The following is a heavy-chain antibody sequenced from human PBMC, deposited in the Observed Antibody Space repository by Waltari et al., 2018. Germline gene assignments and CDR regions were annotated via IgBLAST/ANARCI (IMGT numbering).Heavy chain of an antibody. D-gene: IGHD1-26*01. V-gene: IGHV4-39*01. CDR3: ARHVGEATTFDY. Sequence: QLQLQESGPGLVKLSESLSLTCRVFGGSISTSSYYWGWIRQPPGKGLEWIGSIHYSGSTYYNPSLKSRVTISVDTSKNQFSLRLTSVTAADTAVYYCARHVGEATTFDYWGQGTLVTVSS. J-gene: IGHJ4*02. CDR1: GGSISTSSYY. CDR2: IHYSGST.